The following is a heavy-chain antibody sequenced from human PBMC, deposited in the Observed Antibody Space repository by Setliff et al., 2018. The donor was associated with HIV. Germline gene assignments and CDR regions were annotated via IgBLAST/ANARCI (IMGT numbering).Heavy chain of an antibody. CDR3: ARRSGWSLDY. Sequence: PLETLSLTCNVSGVSISNYYWSWIRQPPGKGLEYIGYIYSNGGTNYNPSLKSRVTISVDTSKNQFSLRLSSVTAADTAVYYCARRSGWSLDYWGQGTLVTVSS. V-gene: IGHV4-59*01. D-gene: IGHD6-19*01. CDR1: GVSISNYY. CDR2: IYSNGGT. J-gene: IGHJ4*02.